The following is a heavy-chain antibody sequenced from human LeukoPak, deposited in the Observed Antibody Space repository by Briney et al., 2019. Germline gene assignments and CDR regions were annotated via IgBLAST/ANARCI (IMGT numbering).Heavy chain of an antibody. CDR3: AREIRQYYDYVWGSYRYSYQGSFDY. J-gene: IGHJ4*02. V-gene: IGHV4-34*01. CDR1: GGSFSGYY. CDR2: INHSGST. D-gene: IGHD3-16*02. Sequence: SETLSLTCAVYGGSFSGYYWSWIRQPPGKGLEWIGEINHSGSTNYNPSLKSRVTISVDTSKNQFSLKLSSVTAADTAVYYCAREIRQYYDYVWGSYRYSYQGSFDYWGQGTLVTVSS.